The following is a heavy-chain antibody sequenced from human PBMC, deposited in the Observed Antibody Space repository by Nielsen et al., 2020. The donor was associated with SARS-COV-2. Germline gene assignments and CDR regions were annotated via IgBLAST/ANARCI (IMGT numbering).Heavy chain of an antibody. J-gene: IGHJ3*02. CDR2: ISYDGSLK. V-gene: IGHV3-30*04. Sequence: GESLKISCAASGFTFSHYTLHWVRQAPGKGLEWVAVISYDGSLKYYADSVKGRFTISRDNSRNSVFLQMNSLRPEDTSVYFCARGSLPWSLGAVAANDPFDIWGQGTMLTVSS. CDR3: ARGSLPWSLGAVAANDPFDI. D-gene: IGHD6-19*01. CDR1: GFTFSHYT.